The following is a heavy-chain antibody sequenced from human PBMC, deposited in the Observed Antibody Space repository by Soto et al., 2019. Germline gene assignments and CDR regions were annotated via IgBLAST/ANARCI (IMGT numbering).Heavy chain of an antibody. V-gene: IGHV1-8*02. D-gene: IGHD5-12*01. CDR2: INTYGGNT. CDR3: ARDGYDSSNDY. Sequence: ASVKVSCKASGYTFTSYYMHWVRQAPGQVLECMGCINTYGGNTGYAQKFQGRVTMTRNTSISTAYMELSSLISEDTAVYYCARDGYDSSNDYWGQGTLVTVSS. CDR1: GYTFTSYY. J-gene: IGHJ4*02.